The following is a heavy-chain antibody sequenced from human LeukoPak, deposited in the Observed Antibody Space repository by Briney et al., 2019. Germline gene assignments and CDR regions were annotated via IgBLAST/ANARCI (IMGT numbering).Heavy chain of an antibody. CDR3: ARDPRELQAFDI. CDR2: INPNSGGT. CDR1: GYTFTGYY. D-gene: IGHD1-7*01. J-gene: IGHJ3*02. V-gene: IGHV1-2*02. Sequence: KISCKASGYTFTGYYMHWVQQAPGQGLEWMGWINPNSGGTNYAQKFQGRVTMTRDTSISTAYMELSRLRSDDTAVYYCARDPRELQAFDIWGQGTMVTVSS.